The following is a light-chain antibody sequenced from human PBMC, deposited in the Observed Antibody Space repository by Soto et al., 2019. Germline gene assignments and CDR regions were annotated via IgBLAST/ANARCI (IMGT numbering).Light chain of an antibody. CDR3: CSYAGSSTYV. CDR2: EGS. CDR1: SSDVVSYNL. Sequence: QSALTQPASVSGSPGQSITISCTGTSSDVVSYNLVSWYQQHPGKAPKLRIYEGSKRPSGVSNRFSGSKSGNTASLTISGLQAEDESDYYCCSYAGSSTYVFGTGTKLTVL. J-gene: IGLJ1*01. V-gene: IGLV2-23*01.